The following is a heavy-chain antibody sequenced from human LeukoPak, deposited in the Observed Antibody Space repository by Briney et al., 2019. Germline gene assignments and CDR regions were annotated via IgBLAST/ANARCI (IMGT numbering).Heavy chain of an antibody. J-gene: IGHJ5*02. CDR2: IIPIFGTA. D-gene: IGHD3-9*01. CDR1: GGTFSSYA. CDR3: ARGRVLRYFEGPPWHWFDP. V-gene: IGHV1-69*05. Sequence: ASVKVSCKASGGTFSSYAISWVRQAPGQGLEWMGGIIPIFGTANYAQKFQGRVTITTDESTSTAYMGLSSLRSEDTAVYYCARGRVLRYFEGPPWHWFDPWGQGALVTVSS.